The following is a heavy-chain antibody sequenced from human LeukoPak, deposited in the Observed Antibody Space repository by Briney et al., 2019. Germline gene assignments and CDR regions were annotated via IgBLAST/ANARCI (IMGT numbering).Heavy chain of an antibody. J-gene: IGHJ1*01. V-gene: IGHV3-43D*03. CDR2: IDWDGGAS. Sequence: PGGSLRLSCAASGFTFDDYAVHWVRQAPGKGLEWVSLIDWDGGASYYADSVKGRFTISRDNSKNSVYLHMNSLRAEDTALYYCAKEGYDTSGYQGYFKNWGQGTLVTVSS. CDR1: GFTFDDYA. D-gene: IGHD3-22*01. CDR3: AKEGYDTSGYQGYFKN.